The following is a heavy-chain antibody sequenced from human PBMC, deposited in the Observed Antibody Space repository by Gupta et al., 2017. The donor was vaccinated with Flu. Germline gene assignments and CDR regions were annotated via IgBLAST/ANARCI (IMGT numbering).Heavy chain of an antibody. J-gene: IGHJ4*02. CDR1: GGSISSSSYY. Sequence: QLQLQESGPGLVKPSETLSLTCTVSGGSISSSSYYWGWIRQPPGKGLEWIGSIYYRGSTYYTQPLKSRVNISGDTSKNQFSLKLSSVTDADTAVYYCARNRGRARRAYYYDSRGYYPYYFDYWGQGNLVTVSS. V-gene: IGHV4-39*01. CDR3: ARNRGRARRAYYYDSRGYYPYYFDY. D-gene: IGHD3-22*01. CDR2: IYYRGST.